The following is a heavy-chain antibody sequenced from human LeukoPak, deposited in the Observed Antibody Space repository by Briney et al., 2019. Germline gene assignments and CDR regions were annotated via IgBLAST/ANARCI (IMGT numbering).Heavy chain of an antibody. D-gene: IGHD1-26*01. CDR3: ARESHWKWELPRYCFDY. J-gene: IGHJ4*02. CDR1: GFTFSSYW. CDR2: IKQDGSEK. V-gene: IGHV3-7*01. Sequence: GESLRLSCAASGFTFSSYWMSWVRQAPGKGLEWVANIKQDGSEKYYVDSVKGRFTISRDNTKNSLYLQMNGLRAEDTAVYYCARESHWKWELPRYCFDYWGQGTLVTVSS.